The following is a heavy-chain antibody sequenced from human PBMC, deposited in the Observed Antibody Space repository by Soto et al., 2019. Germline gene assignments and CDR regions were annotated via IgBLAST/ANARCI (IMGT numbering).Heavy chain of an antibody. CDR1: GGTFSSYA. J-gene: IGHJ6*02. V-gene: IGHV1-69*06. Sequence: SVKVSCKASGGTFSSYAISWVRQAPGQGLEWMGGIIPIFGTANYAQKFQGRVTITADKSTSTAYIELSSLRSEDTAVYYCSRVYDFWSGYPRHYGMDVWGQGTTVTVSS. CDR2: IIPIFGTA. CDR3: SRVYDFWSGYPRHYGMDV. D-gene: IGHD3-3*01.